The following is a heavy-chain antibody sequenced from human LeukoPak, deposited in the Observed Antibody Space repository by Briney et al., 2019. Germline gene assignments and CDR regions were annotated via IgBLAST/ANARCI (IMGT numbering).Heavy chain of an antibody. CDR2: LIPIFGTA. CDR3: ASDSGGSYYDILTGYNY. V-gene: IGHV1-69*01. Sequence: ASVKVSCKASGGTFSSYAISWVRQAPGQGLEWMGGLIPIFGTANYAQKFQGRVTITADESTSTAYMELSSLRSEDTAVYYCASDSGGSYYDILTGYNYWGQGTLVTVSS. J-gene: IGHJ4*02. D-gene: IGHD3-9*01. CDR1: GGTFSSYA.